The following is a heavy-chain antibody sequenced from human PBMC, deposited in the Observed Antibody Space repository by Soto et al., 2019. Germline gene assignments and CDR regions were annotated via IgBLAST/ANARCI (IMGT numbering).Heavy chain of an antibody. CDR1: GFTFSDYY. Sequence: GGSLRVSCAASGFTFSDYYMSWIRQAPGKGLEWVSYISSSGSTIYYADSVKGRFTISRDNAKNSLYLQMNSLRAEDTAVYYCARVHYDFWSGYPPHYYYYMDVWGKGTTVTVS. J-gene: IGHJ6*03. CDR2: ISSSGSTI. V-gene: IGHV3-11*01. CDR3: ARVHYDFWSGYPPHYYYYMDV. D-gene: IGHD3-3*01.